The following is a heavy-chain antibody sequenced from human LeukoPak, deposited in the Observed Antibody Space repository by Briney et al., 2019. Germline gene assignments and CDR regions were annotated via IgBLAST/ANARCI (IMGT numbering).Heavy chain of an antibody. D-gene: IGHD5-24*01. CDR1: GYSISSGYY. V-gene: IGHV4-38-2*02. J-gene: IGHJ4*02. CDR2: IYHSGST. Sequence: PSETLSLTCTVSGYSISSGYYWGWIRQPPGKGLEWIGSIYHSGSTYYNPSLKSRVTISVDTSKNQFSLKLSSVTAADTAVYYCARGLGEMATIYDYWGQGTLVTVSS. CDR3: ARGLGEMATIYDY.